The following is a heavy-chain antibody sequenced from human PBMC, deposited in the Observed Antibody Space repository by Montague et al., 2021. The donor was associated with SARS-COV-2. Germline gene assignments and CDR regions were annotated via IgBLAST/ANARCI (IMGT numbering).Heavy chain of an antibody. D-gene: IGHD6-13*01. CDR3: ARVGRQQLVRLSGMDV. J-gene: IGHJ6*02. Sequence: SETLSLTCTVSGGSISSSSYYWGWIRQPPGKGLEWIGSIYYSGSTHYKPSLKSRVTISVDTSKNQFSLKLSSVTAADTAVYYCARVGRQQLVRLSGMDVWGQGTTVTVSS. CDR1: GGSISSSSYY. V-gene: IGHV4-39*07. CDR2: IYYSGST.